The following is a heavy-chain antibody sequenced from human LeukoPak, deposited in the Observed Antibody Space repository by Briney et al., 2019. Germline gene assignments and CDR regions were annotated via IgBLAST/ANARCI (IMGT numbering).Heavy chain of an antibody. D-gene: IGHD2-15*01. V-gene: IGHV4-34*01. Sequence: SETLSLTCAVYGGSFSGYYWSWIRQPPGKGLEWIGEINHSGSTNYNPSLKSRVTISVDTSKNQFSLKLSSATAADTAVYYCARMVVAAWGYYYMDVWGKGTTVTVSS. CDR3: ARMVVAAWGYYYMDV. J-gene: IGHJ6*03. CDR2: INHSGST. CDR1: GGSFSGYY.